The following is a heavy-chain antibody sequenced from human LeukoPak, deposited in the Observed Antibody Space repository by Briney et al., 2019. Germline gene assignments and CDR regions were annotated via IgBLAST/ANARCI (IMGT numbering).Heavy chain of an antibody. CDR1: GGSISSYY. J-gene: IGHJ4*02. CDR3: ARARLHHNYGSGTCFDY. Sequence: SETLSLTCTVSGGSISSYYWSWIRQPPGKGLEWIGCIYYSGYTNYKSSLKSRVTISVDTSKNQFSLQLNSVTPEDTAVYYCARARLHHNYGSGTCFDYWGQGTLVTVSS. CDR2: IYYSGYT. D-gene: IGHD3-10*01. V-gene: IGHV4-59*12.